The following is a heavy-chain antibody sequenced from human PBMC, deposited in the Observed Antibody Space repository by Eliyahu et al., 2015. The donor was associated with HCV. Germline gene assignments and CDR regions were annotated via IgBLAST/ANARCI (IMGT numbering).Heavy chain of an antibody. Sequence: QVQLVQSGAEVKKPGASVKVSCKASGYTFTGXYMXWVRQAPGQGLEWMGRINPNSGGTNYAQKFQGRVTMTRDTSISTAYMELSRLRSDDTAVYYCARDAESLVVVPEESNWFDPWGQGTLVTVSS. D-gene: IGHD2-2*01. CDR2: INPNSGGT. V-gene: IGHV1-2*06. J-gene: IGHJ5*02. CDR3: ARDAESLVVVPEESNWFDP. CDR1: GYTFTGXY.